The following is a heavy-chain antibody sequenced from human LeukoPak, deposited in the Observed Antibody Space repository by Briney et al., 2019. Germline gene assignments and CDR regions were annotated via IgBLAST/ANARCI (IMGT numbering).Heavy chain of an antibody. CDR2: ISGSGGST. CDR1: GFTFSSYG. Sequence: GGSLRLSCAASGFTFSSYGMSWVRQAPGKGLEWVSVISGSGGSTYYADSVKGRFTISRDNSKNTLYLQMNSLRAEDTAVYYCAKDLWGAFDIWGQGTMVTVSS. J-gene: IGHJ3*02. V-gene: IGHV3-23*01. CDR3: AKDLWGAFDI. D-gene: IGHD3-16*01.